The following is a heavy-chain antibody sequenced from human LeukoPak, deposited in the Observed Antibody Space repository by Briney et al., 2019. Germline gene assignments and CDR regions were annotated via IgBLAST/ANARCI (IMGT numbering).Heavy chain of an antibody. CDR1: GFTFDDYG. CDR3: ARRTDGGNFDY. Sequence: GGSLRLSCAASGFTFDDYGMSWVRQAPGKGLEWVSGINWNGGSTGYGDSVKGRFTVSRDNAKNSLYLQMNSLRAEDTAVYYCARRTDGGNFDYWGQGTLVTVSS. J-gene: IGHJ4*02. CDR2: INWNGGST. D-gene: IGHD2-8*02. V-gene: IGHV3-20*04.